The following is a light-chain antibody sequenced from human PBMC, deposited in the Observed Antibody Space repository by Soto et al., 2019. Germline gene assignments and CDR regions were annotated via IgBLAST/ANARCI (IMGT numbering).Light chain of an antibody. Sequence: EIVMTQSPATLSVSPGERATLSCRASQSVNTNLAWYQQKPGQVPRLLIYGASTRATGIPARFSGSGSGTEFNLTISSLQSEYSAVYYCQQYNNWWTFGQGTKVEIK. V-gene: IGKV3-15*01. CDR3: QQYNNWWT. J-gene: IGKJ1*01. CDR2: GAS. CDR1: QSVNTN.